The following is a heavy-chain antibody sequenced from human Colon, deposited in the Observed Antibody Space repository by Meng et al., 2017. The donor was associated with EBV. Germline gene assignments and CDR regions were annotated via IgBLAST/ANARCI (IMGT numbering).Heavy chain of an antibody. J-gene: IGHJ4*02. D-gene: IGHD1-26*01. CDR2: IDVSGST. CDR1: GVSISSNIR. Sequence: GQLQGTGQGRVRSSGTLSLTCGVSGVSISSNIRWTWVRQPPGKGLEWIGDIDVSGSTNYNPSLNSRISISLDKSKNHFSLKVNSVTAADTAVYYCARGKQDAWELLAYWGQGALVTVPS. V-gene: IGHV4-4*02. CDR3: ARGKQDAWELLAY.